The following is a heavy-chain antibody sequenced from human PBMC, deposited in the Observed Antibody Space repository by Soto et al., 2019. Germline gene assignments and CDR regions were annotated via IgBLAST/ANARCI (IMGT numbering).Heavy chain of an antibody. V-gene: IGHV3-13*01. Sequence: EVQLVESGGGLVQPGGSLRLSCAASGFTFSSYDMHWVRQATGKGLEWVSAIGTAGDTYYPGSVKGRFTISRENAKNSLYLQKNSLRGGDTAVYYCARGVKCSGGSCYDPPAYYYYYMDVWGKGTTVTVSS. D-gene: IGHD2-15*01. J-gene: IGHJ6*03. CDR2: IGTAGDT. CDR1: GFTFSSYD. CDR3: ARGVKCSGGSCYDPPAYYYYYMDV.